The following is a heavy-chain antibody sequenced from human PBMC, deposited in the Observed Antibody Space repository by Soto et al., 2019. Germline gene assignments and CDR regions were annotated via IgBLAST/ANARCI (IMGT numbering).Heavy chain of an antibody. CDR2: IYYSGST. Sequence: QVQLQESGPGLVKPSETLSLTCTVSGGSISSYYWSWIRQPPGKGLEWIGYIYYSGSTNYNPSLKSRVTISVDTSKNQFSLKLSSVTAADTAVYYCARGYTVTDPYYFDYWGQGTLVTVSS. V-gene: IGHV4-59*01. J-gene: IGHJ4*02. CDR3: ARGYTVTDPYYFDY. D-gene: IGHD4-17*01. CDR1: GGSISSYY.